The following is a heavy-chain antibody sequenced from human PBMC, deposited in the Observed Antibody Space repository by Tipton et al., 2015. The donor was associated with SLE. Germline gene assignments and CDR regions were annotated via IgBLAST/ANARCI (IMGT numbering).Heavy chain of an antibody. CDR3: ARASYSLHFDY. V-gene: IGHV1-46*01. Sequence: QSGPEVKKPGASVKVSCKASGYTFTSYYMHWVRQAPGQGLEWMGIINPSGGSTSYAQKFQGRVTMTRDTSTSTVYMELSSLRSEDAAVYYCARASYSLHFDYWGQGTLVTVSS. D-gene: IGHD3-10*01. J-gene: IGHJ4*02. CDR1: GYTFTSYY. CDR2: INPSGGST.